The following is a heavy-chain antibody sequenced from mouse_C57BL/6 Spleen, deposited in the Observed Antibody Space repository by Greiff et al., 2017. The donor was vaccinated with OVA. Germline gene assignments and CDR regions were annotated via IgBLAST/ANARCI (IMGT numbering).Heavy chain of an antibody. Sequence: VQLQQPGAELVKPGASVKLSCKASGHTFTSYWMHWVKQRPGQGLEWIGMIHPNSGSTNYNEKFKSKATLTVDKSSSTAYMQLSSLTSEDSAVYYCARGEGSYYDFAYWGQGTLVTVSA. D-gene: IGHD2-4*01. CDR3: ARGEGSYYDFAY. CDR2: IHPNSGST. J-gene: IGHJ3*01. V-gene: IGHV1-64*01. CDR1: GHTFTSYW.